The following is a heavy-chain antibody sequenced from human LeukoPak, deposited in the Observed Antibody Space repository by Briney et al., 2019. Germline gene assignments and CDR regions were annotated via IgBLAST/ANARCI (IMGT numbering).Heavy chain of an antibody. J-gene: IGHJ4*02. CDR2: INSDGSST. V-gene: IGHV3-74*01. CDR3: ARDTSGLLLNY. CDR1: GFTFSSYW. Sequence: GGSLRLSCAASGFTFSSYWMSWVRQAPGKGLVWVSRINSDGSSTSYADSVKGRFTISRDNAKNTLYLQMNSLRAEDTAVYYCARDTSGLLLNYWGQGTLVTVSS. D-gene: IGHD3-10*01.